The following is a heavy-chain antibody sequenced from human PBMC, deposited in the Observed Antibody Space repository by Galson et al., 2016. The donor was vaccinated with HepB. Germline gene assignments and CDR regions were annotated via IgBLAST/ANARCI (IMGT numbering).Heavy chain of an antibody. CDR3: TREFWWRFDY. Sequence: SLRLSCAASGFSFSTHFMSWVRHLPGKGLERVAKIKPDGSEQYYVDSVRGRFTISRDNAKSSLYLLMNSLRAKDTAVYYCTREFWWRFDYWGQGALVTVSA. D-gene: IGHD2-15*01. V-gene: IGHV3-7*03. CDR2: IKPDGSEQ. CDR1: GFSFSTHF. J-gene: IGHJ4*02.